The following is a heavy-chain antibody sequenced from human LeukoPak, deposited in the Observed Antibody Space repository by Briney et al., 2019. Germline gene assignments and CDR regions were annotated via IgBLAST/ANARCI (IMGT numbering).Heavy chain of an antibody. CDR3: ARNYYDILTGYSDAFDI. J-gene: IGHJ3*02. CDR2: IYYSGST. V-gene: IGHV4-39*07. D-gene: IGHD3-9*01. CDR1: GGSISSSSYY. Sequence: SETLSLTCTVSGGSISSSSYYWGWIRQPPGKGLEWIGSIYYSGSTYYNPSLKSRVTISVDRSKNQFSLKLSSVTAADTAVYYCARNYYDILTGYSDAFDIWGQGTMVTVSS.